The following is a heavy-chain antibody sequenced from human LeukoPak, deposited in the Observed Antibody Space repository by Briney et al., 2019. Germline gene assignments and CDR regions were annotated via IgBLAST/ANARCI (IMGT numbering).Heavy chain of an antibody. Sequence: TEGSLRLSCAASGFTFSSYWMSWVRQAPGKGLEWVANIKQDGSEKYYVDSVKGRFTISRDNSKNTLYLQVNSLRAEDTAVYYCARDLIQLPDYWGQGTLVTVSS. CDR3: ARDLIQLPDY. CDR2: IKQDGSEK. V-gene: IGHV3-7*01. D-gene: IGHD5-18*01. CDR1: GFTFSSYW. J-gene: IGHJ4*02.